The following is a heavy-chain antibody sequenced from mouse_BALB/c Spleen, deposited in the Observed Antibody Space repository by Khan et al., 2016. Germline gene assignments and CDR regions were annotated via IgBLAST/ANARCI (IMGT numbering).Heavy chain of an antibody. J-gene: IGHJ2*01. V-gene: IGHV1S81*02. CDR2: INPSNVRT. Sequence: QQPGAELVKPGASVKLSCKASGYTFTSYWMHWVKQRPGQGLEWIGEINPSNVRTNYNEKFKSKATLTVDKSSSTAYRQRSSPTAEDSAVYYCARVITRDYWGQGTTLTVSA. CDR3: ARVITRDY. CDR1: GYTFTSYW.